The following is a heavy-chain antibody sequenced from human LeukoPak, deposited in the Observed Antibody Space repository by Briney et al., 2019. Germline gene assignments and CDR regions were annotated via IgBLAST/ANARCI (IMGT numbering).Heavy chain of an antibody. CDR2: TYYRSKWNN. Sequence: SQTLSLTCAISGDSVSTNSATWTWLRQSPSRGLEWLGRTYYRSKWNNDYAVSMKSRITINPDTSKNQFSLQLNTVTPEDTAVYYCARLVGASWFDSWGQGTLVTVSS. V-gene: IGHV6-1*01. CDR3: ARLVGASWFDS. D-gene: IGHD1-26*01. J-gene: IGHJ5*01. CDR1: GDSVSTNSAT.